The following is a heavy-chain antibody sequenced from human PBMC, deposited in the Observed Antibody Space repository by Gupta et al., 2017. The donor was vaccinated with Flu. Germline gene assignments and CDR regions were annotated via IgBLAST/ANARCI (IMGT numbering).Heavy chain of an antibody. Sequence: HWVRQVPGKGLEWVSAIETAGDTYYPDSVKGRFTISRENAKNSLYLQMNSLRAGDTAVYYCARGKAFWVLPNYYGLDVWGQGTTVIVSS. CDR2: IETAGDT. J-gene: IGHJ6*02. CDR3: ARGKAFWVLPNYYGLDV. D-gene: IGHD3-16*01. V-gene: IGHV3-13*01.